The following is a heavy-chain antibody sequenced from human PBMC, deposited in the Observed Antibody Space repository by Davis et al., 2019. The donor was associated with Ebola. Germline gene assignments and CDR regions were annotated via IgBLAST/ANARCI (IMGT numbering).Heavy chain of an antibody. CDR2: IYWDDDK. Sequence: SGPTLVKPTQTLTLTCTFSGFSLSTSGVGVGWVRQPPGKALEWLALIYWDDDKRYSPFLKRRLTITKDTSKNQVVLRMTNMDPVDTATYYYAHSRREFSPDYFDYWGQGTLVTVSS. J-gene: IGHJ4*02. CDR1: GFSLSTSGVG. D-gene: IGHD3-10*01. CDR3: AHSRREFSPDYFDY. V-gene: IGHV2-5*02.